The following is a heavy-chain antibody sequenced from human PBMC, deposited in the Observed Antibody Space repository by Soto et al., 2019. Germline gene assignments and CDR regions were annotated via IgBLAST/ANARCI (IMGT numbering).Heavy chain of an antibody. D-gene: IGHD3-22*01. CDR2: IIPKSGGT. CDR3: ASDRYYDSSGGALDI. J-gene: IGHJ3*02. Sequence: EASVKVSCKASGYTFTNYYIHWVRQAPGQGLEWLGWIIPKSGGTNFAQKFQGRVTMTRDTSITTAYMELSRLTSDDTAVYYCASDRYYDSSGGALDIWGQGTMVTVSS. CDR1: GYTFTNYY. V-gene: IGHV1-2*02.